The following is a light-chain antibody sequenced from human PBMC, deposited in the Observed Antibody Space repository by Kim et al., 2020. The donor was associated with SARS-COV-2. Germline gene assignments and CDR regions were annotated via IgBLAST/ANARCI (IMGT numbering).Light chain of an antibody. Sequence: RATLNCKSSQTVLYNSNKKNYLAWYQQKPGQAPKLLIYWASIRESGVSDRFSGSGSETDFTLTISSLQAEDVAVYYCQQYYSTPPSFGQGTKLEIK. CDR1: QTVLYNSNKKNY. CDR2: WAS. J-gene: IGKJ2*03. CDR3: QQYYSTPPS. V-gene: IGKV4-1*01.